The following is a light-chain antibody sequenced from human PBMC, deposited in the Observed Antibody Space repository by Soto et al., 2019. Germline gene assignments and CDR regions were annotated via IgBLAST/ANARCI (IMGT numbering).Light chain of an antibody. J-gene: IGKJ5*01. V-gene: IGKV2D-29*02. CDR1: QSLLHITGETF. CDR3: MQSTQLPPT. Sequence: DVVMTQTPLSLSVAPGQPASISCKSSQSLLHITGETFLFWYLQKPGQSPQLLIYEVSTRVSGVPDRFRGGGSGTDFTLEISRVETDDVGLYFCMQSTQLPPTFGQGTRLGIE. CDR2: EVS.